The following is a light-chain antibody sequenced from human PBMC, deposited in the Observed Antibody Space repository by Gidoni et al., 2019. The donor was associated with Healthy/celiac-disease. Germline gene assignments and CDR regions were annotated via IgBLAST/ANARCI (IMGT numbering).Light chain of an antibody. CDR1: SSNIGSNY. CDR3: AAWDDSLSGPDVV. CDR2: RNN. Sequence: PGQRVTISCSGSSSNIGSNYVYWYQQLPGTAPKLLIYRNNQRPSGVPDRFSGSKSGTSASLAISGLRSEDEADYYCAAWDDSLSGPDVVFGGGTKLTVL. V-gene: IGLV1-47*01. J-gene: IGLJ2*01.